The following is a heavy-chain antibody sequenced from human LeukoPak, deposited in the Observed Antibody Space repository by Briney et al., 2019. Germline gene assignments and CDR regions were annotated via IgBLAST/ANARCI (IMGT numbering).Heavy chain of an antibody. CDR3: ARGGPPDAFDI. CDR2: IYYSGST. Sequence: PSETLSLTCTVSGGSISSYYWSWIRQPPGKGLEWIGYIYYSGSTNYNPSLKSRVTIPVDTSKNQFSLKLSSVTAADTAVYYCARGGPPDAFDIWGQGTMVTVSS. J-gene: IGHJ3*02. CDR1: GGSISSYY. V-gene: IGHV4-59*01.